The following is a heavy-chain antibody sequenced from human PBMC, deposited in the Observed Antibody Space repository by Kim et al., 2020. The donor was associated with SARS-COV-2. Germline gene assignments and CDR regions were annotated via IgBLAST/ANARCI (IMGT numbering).Heavy chain of an antibody. CDR3: AKLSPWLSDAFDI. D-gene: IGHD3-22*01. V-gene: IGHV3-23*01. J-gene: IGHJ3*02. Sequence: PDSVKCRFTNSRDNSKNTLYLQMNSLRAEDTAVYYCAKLSPWLSDAFDIWGQGTMVTVSS.